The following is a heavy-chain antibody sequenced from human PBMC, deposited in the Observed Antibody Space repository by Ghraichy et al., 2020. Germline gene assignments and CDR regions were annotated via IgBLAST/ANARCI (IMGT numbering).Heavy chain of an antibody. CDR1: GFSLSSNGMG. Sequence: SGPTLVKPTQTLTLTCTFSGFSLSSNGMGVGWIRQPPGKALEWLALIYWDDDERYSQSLKSRLTITKDTSKNQVVLTVTNMDPVDTATYYCAHRPKYGLFDYWGQGILVTVSS. D-gene: IGHD3-10*01. CDR2: IYWDDDE. V-gene: IGHV2-5*02. J-gene: IGHJ4*02. CDR3: AHRPKYGLFDY.